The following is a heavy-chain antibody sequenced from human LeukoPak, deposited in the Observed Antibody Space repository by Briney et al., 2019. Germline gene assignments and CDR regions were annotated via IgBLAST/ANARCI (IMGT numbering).Heavy chain of an antibody. Sequence: SVKVSCKASGGTFSSYAISWVRQAPGQGLEWMGGIIPIFGTANYAQKFQGRVTITADESTSTAYMELSSLRSEDTAVYYCARAELLWFGKLSRTGYYFDYWGQGTLVTVSS. J-gene: IGHJ4*02. CDR3: ARAELLWFGKLSRTGYYFDY. D-gene: IGHD3-10*01. CDR1: GGTFSSYA. V-gene: IGHV1-69*13. CDR2: IIPIFGTA.